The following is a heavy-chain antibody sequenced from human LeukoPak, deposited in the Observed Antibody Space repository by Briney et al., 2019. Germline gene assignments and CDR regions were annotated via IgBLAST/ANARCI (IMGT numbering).Heavy chain of an antibody. CDR3: ARANYNWNTLDY. V-gene: IGHV3-21*01. Sequence: GGSLRLSCAASGFTFSSYSMNWVRQAPGKGLEWVSSISSSSSYIYYADSVKGRFTISRDNAKNSLYLQMNSLRAEDTAVYYCARANYNWNTLDYWGQGTLVTVSS. J-gene: IGHJ4*02. CDR1: GFTFSSYS. CDR2: ISSSSSYI. D-gene: IGHD1/OR15-1a*01.